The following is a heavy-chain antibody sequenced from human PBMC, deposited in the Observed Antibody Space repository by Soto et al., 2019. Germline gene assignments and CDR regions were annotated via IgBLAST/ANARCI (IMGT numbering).Heavy chain of an antibody. CDR3: AAYSSSSWDYGMEV. CDR1: GFTVSSNY. J-gene: IGHJ6*02. D-gene: IGHD6-6*01. Sequence: GGSLRLSCAASGFTVSSNYMSWVRQAPGKGLEWVSVIYSGGSTYYADSVKGRFTISRDNSKNTLYLQMNSLRAEDTAVYYCAAYSSSSWDYGMEVWGQGTTVTVSS. V-gene: IGHV3-53*01. CDR2: IYSGGST.